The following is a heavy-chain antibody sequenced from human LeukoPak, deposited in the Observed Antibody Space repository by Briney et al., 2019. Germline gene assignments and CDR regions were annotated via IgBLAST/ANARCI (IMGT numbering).Heavy chain of an antibody. J-gene: IGHJ6*02. CDR3: ARDLFSRSAYYYYGMDV. CDR2: IDAGNGDT. Sequence: GASVKVSCKASGYTFSDYAMHWVRQAPGQRFEWMGWIDAGNGDTRYSQKFQGRVTITADESTSTAYMELSSLRSEDTAVYYCARDLFSRSAYYYYGMDVWGQGTTVTVSS. D-gene: IGHD3-3*01. V-gene: IGHV1-3*01. CDR1: GYTFSDYA.